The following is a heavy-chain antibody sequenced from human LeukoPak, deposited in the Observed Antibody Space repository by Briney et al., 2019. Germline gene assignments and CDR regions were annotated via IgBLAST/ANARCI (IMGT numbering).Heavy chain of an antibody. D-gene: IGHD3-22*01. V-gene: IGHV1-69*02. Sequence: SVKVSCKASGGTFSSYSITWLRQAPGQGLEWMGRIIPIFGIANYAQKFQGRVTIIADKSTSTAYMELSSLRSEDTDVYYCARGSGHDSSGYLVDYWGQGTLVTVSS. J-gene: IGHJ4*02. CDR2: IIPIFGIA. CDR1: GGTFSSYS. CDR3: ARGSGHDSSGYLVDY.